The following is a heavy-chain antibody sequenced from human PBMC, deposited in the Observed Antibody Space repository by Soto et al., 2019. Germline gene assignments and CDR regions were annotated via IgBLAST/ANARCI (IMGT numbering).Heavy chain of an antibody. CDR3: ARGGVDYYDSCGYYVSPYYFDY. CDR2: IYYSGST. V-gene: IGHV4-59*08. J-gene: IGHJ4*02. D-gene: IGHD3-22*01. CDR1: GGSIGSYY. Sequence: SETLSLTCSVSGGSIGSYYWSWIRQPPGKGLEWIGYIYYSGSTNYNPSLKSRVTISVDTSKNQFSLKLSSVTAADTAVYYCARGGVDYYDSCGYYVSPYYFDYWGQGTLVTVSS.